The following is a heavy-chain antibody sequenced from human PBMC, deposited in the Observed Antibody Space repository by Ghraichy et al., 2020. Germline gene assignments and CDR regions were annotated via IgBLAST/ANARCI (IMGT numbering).Heavy chain of an antibody. Sequence: SETLSLTCTVSGGSTSSYYWSWIRQPPGKGLEWIGYIYYSGSTNYNPSLKSRVTISVDTSKNQFSLKLSSVTAADTAVYYCARDDYGEEGGMDVWGQGTTVTVSS. J-gene: IGHJ6*02. V-gene: IGHV4-59*01. CDR2: IYYSGST. D-gene: IGHD4-17*01. CDR1: GGSTSSYY. CDR3: ARDDYGEEGGMDV.